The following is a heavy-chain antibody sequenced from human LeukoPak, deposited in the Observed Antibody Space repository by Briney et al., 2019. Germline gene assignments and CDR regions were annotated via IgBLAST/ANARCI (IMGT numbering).Heavy chain of an antibody. CDR2: INHSGST. Sequence: PSETLSLTCAVYGGSFSGYYWSWIRQPPGQGLEWIGEINHSGSTNYNQSLKSRVTISVDTSKNQFSLKLSSVTAADTAVYYCARGVLEWLFHYYYYYMDVWGKGTTVTVSS. J-gene: IGHJ6*03. CDR1: GGSFSGYY. D-gene: IGHD3-3*01. CDR3: ARGVLEWLFHYYYYYMDV. V-gene: IGHV4-34*01.